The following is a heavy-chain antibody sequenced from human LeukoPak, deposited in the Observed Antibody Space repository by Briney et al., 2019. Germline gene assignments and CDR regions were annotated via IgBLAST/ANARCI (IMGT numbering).Heavy chain of an antibody. V-gene: IGHV4-38-2*02. J-gene: IGHJ4*02. CDR2: IYHGGRT. CDR1: GYSVSSGYY. Sequence: SETLSLTCTVSGYSVSSGYYWGWIPQTPGKGLEWIGYIYHGGRTDYNPSLKSPVTISVHTSKNQFSLELSSVTAPRTAVDFCARGFRGPNFDHWGQGALVTVSS. D-gene: IGHD3-10*01. CDR3: ARGFRGPNFDH.